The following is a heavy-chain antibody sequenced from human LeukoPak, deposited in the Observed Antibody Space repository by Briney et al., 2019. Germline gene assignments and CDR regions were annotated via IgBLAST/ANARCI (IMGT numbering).Heavy chain of an antibody. V-gene: IGHV1-2*06. J-gene: IGHJ4*02. Sequence: ASVNVSCKASGYTFTGYCMHWVRQAPGQGLEGRGPINPNSGGTNYAQKFEGRVTKNRDTSINTAYMELSRLRSDDTAVYYCARGADSSGISDFDYWGQGTLVTVSS. CDR1: GYTFTGYC. CDR2: INPNSGGT. CDR3: ARGADSSGISDFDY. D-gene: IGHD6-19*01.